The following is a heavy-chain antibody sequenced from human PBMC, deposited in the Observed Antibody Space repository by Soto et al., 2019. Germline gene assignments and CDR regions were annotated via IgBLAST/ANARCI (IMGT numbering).Heavy chain of an antibody. CDR1: GGSFSGYY. CDR3: ARRDHSSSSGAPYFDY. V-gene: IGHV4-34*01. Sequence: SETLSLTCAVYGGSFSGYYWSWIRQPPGKGLEWIGEINHSGSTNYNPSLKSRVTISVDTSKNQFSLKLSSVTAADAAVYYCARRDHSSSSGAPYFDYWGQGTLVTVSS. CDR2: INHSGST. D-gene: IGHD6-6*01. J-gene: IGHJ4*02.